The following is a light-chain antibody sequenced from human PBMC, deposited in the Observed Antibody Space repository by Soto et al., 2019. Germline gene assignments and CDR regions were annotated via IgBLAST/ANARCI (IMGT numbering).Light chain of an antibody. J-gene: IGLJ2*01. CDR3: CSYAGSSTCSVV. CDR2: EGS. CDR1: SSDVGSYNL. Sequence: QSALTQPASVSGSPGQSITISCTGTSSDVGSYNLVSWYQQHPVKAPKLMIYEGSKRPSGVSNRFSGSKSGNTASLTISGLQAEYESEYYGCSYAGSSTCSVVFGGGTKVTVL. V-gene: IGLV2-23*01.